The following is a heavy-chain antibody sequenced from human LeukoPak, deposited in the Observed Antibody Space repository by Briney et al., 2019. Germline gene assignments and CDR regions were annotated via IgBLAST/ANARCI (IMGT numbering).Heavy chain of an antibody. V-gene: IGHV4-34*01. Sequence: SETLSLTCAVYGGSFSGYYWSWIRQPPGKGPEWIGEINHSGSTNYNPSLKSRVTISVDTSKNQFSLQLNSVTPEDTAVYYCAREYSSSWYADLSTKGFDPWGQGTLVTVSS. D-gene: IGHD6-13*01. J-gene: IGHJ5*02. CDR2: INHSGST. CDR3: AREYSSSWYADLSTKGFDP. CDR1: GGSFSGYY.